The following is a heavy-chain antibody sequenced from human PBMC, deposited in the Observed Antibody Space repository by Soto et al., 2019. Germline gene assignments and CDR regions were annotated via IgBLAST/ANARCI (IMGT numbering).Heavy chain of an antibody. CDR2: MNPNSGNT. V-gene: IGHV1-8*01. J-gene: IGHJ6*02. CDR3: ASGRRSHYYYYGMDV. CDR1: GYTFTSYD. Sequence: ASVKVSCKASGYTFTSYDINWVRQATGQGLEWMGWMNPNSGNTNYAQKLQGRVTMTTDTSTSTAYMELRSLRSDDTAVYYCASGRRSHYYYYGMDVWGQGTTVTVSS. D-gene: IGHD4-17*01.